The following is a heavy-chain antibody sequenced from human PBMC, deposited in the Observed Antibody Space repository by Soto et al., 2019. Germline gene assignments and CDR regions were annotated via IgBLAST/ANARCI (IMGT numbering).Heavy chain of an antibody. CDR2: ISWNSGSI. V-gene: IGHV3-9*01. CDR3: AKARRNGVFDY. Sequence: GGSLRLSCAASGFTFDDYAMHWVRQAPGKGLEWVSGISWNSGSIGYADSVKGRFTISRDNAKNSLYLQMNSLRAEDTALYYCAKARRNGVFDYWGQGTLVTVSS. D-gene: IGHD2-8*01. CDR1: GFTFDDYA. J-gene: IGHJ4*02.